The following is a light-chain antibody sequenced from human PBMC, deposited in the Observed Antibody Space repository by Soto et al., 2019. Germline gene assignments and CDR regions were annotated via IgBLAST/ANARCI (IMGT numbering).Light chain of an antibody. V-gene: IGKV3-11*01. J-gene: IGKJ1*01. CDR3: HQRQSWPRT. CDR2: QTS. Sequence: EIVLTQSPATLSLSPGDRASLSCSASQNVYTYFSWYQQKPGQAPRLLIYQTSLRAAGIPARFSASGSGTDFTLTISDVQPEDFALYYCHQRQSWPRTFGQGTKVDIK. CDR1: QNVYTY.